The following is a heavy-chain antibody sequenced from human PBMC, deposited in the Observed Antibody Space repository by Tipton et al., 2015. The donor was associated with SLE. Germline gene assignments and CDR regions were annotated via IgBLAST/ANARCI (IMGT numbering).Heavy chain of an antibody. J-gene: IGHJ3*02. CDR2: IRSKAYGGTT. Sequence: SLRLSCAASGFTFSSYGMHWVRQAPGKGLERVGFIRSKAYGGTTEYAASVKGRFTISRDDSKSIAYLQMNSLKTEDTAVYYCTSSFIVGYAFDIWGQGTMVTVSS. CDR3: TSSFIVGYAFDI. CDR1: GFTFSSYG. D-gene: IGHD2-21*01. V-gene: IGHV3-49*04.